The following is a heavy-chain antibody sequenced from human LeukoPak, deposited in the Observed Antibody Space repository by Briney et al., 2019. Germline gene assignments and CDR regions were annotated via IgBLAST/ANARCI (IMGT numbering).Heavy chain of an antibody. CDR1: GLSFRNYW. CDR3: ARVGYSSGWDYYYMDV. J-gene: IGHJ6*03. D-gene: IGHD6-19*01. CDR2: INQDGSEK. V-gene: IGHV3-7*01. Sequence: GGSLRLSCAASGLSFRNYWMTWVRQAQGKGPEWVANINQDGSEKYYVDSVTGRFTVFRDNAKNSLYLQMNSLRAEDTAVYYCARVGYSSGWDYYYMDVWGKGTTVTVSS.